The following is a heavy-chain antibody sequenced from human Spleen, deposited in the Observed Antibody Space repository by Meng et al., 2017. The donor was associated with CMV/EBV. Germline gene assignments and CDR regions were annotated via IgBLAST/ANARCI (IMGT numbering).Heavy chain of an antibody. V-gene: IGHV1-69*05. CDR3: AGEDYGDNFPRHGWFAL. J-gene: IGHJ5*02. D-gene: IGHD4/OR15-4a*01. Sequence: TFSSYGISWGRQAPGQGLEWRGGIITILGTVSDAQKFQGRVTITTDESTSTAYMELSSLRSEDTAVYYCAGEDYGDNFPRHGWFALWGQGTLVTVSS. CDR2: IITILGTV. CDR1: TFSSYG.